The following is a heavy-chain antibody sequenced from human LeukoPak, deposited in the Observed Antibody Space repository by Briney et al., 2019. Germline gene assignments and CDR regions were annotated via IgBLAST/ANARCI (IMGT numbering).Heavy chain of an antibody. CDR2: INPNSGGT. J-gene: IGHJ5*02. D-gene: IGHD2-2*01. CDR1: GYTFTGYY. V-gene: IGHV1-2*02. Sequence: ASVKVSCKASGYTFTGYYMHWVRQAPGQGLEWMGWINPNSGGTNYAQKFQGRVTMTRDTSISTAYMELRRLRSDDTAVYYCAKDPRWAAIWGNWFDPWGQGTLVTVSS. CDR3: AKDPRWAAIWGNWFDP.